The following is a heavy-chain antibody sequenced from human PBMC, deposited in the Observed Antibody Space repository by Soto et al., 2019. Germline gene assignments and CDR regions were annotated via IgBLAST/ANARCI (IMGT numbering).Heavy chain of an antibody. D-gene: IGHD3-9*01. V-gene: IGHV3-66*01. Sequence: WGSLRLSCAASGFTVSSNYMSWVRQAPGKGLEWVSVIYSGGSTYYADSVKGRFTISRDNSKTTLYLQMNSLRAEDTAVYYCAREYYDILTGYYTPLGWFDPWGQGTLVTVSS. CDR1: GFTVSSNY. CDR3: AREYYDILTGYYTPLGWFDP. J-gene: IGHJ5*02. CDR2: IYSGGST.